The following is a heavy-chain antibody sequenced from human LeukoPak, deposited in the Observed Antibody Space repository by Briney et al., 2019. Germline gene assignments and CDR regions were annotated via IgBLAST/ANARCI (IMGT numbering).Heavy chain of an antibody. Sequence: GGSLRLPCAASGFTFSNYLMRWVRQAPGKGLEWVSSISGRGDSTSFADSVRGRFTISRDNSKNTLYLQMNSLRAEDTALYYCAKDSDSGTYSSDYWGQGTLVTVSS. CDR1: GFTFSNYL. CDR3: AKDSDSGTYSSDY. J-gene: IGHJ4*02. V-gene: IGHV3-23*01. D-gene: IGHD3-10*01. CDR2: ISGRGDST.